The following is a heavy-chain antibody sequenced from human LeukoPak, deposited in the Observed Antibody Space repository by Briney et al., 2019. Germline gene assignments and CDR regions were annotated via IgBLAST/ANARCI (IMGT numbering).Heavy chain of an antibody. V-gene: IGHV4-59*08. D-gene: IGHD3-16*02. CDR2: IYVTGT. CDR1: GGSIGTYY. J-gene: IGHJ6*03. CDR3: ARHIGGGIEDMDV. Sequence: SETPSLTCTVSGGSIGTYYWSWVRQSPGTGLEWIGYIYVTGTRYNPYLQSRVTISVDRSRNQFFLKMTSVTAADTAVYYCARHIGGGIEDMDVWGRGTKVTVSS.